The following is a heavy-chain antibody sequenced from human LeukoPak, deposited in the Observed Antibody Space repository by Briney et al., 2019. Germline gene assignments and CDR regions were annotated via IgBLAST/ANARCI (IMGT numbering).Heavy chain of an antibody. CDR3: ARGSIKAVERNGAFDI. CDR2: INPNSGGT. J-gene: IGHJ3*02. CDR1: GYTFTGYY. Sequence: VASVKVSCKASGYTFTGYYMHWVRQAPGQGLEWMGWINPNSGGTNYAQKFQGRVTMTRDTSISTAYMELSRLRSDDTAVYYCARGSIKAVERNGAFDIWGQGTMVTVSS. V-gene: IGHV1-2*02. D-gene: IGHD6-19*01.